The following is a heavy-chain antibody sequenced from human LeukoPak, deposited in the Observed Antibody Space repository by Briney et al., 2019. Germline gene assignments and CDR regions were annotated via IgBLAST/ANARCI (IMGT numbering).Heavy chain of an antibody. CDR3: ATSVPYDYVRGSYHRFDY. V-gene: IGHV5-51*01. Sequence: GESLKISCKGSGYSFTSYWIGWVRQLPGKGLEWMGIIYPGDSDTRYSPSFQGQVTISADKSICTAYLQWSSLKASDTAMYYCATSVPYDYVRGSYHRFDYWGQGTLVTVSS. D-gene: IGHD3-16*01. J-gene: IGHJ4*02. CDR2: IYPGDSDT. CDR1: GYSFTSYW.